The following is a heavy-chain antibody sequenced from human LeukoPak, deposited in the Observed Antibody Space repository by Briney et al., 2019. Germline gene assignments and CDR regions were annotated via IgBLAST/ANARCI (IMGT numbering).Heavy chain of an antibody. Sequence: PSETLFLTCAVYGGSFSGYYWSWIRQPPGKGLEWIGEINHSGSTNYNPSLKSRVTISVDPSKNQFSLKLSSVTAADTAVYYCASRLRSSWYQEYYYDYMDVWGKGTTVTISS. V-gene: IGHV4-34*01. D-gene: IGHD6-13*01. J-gene: IGHJ6*03. CDR2: INHSGST. CDR1: GGSFSGYY. CDR3: ASRLRSSWYQEYYYDYMDV.